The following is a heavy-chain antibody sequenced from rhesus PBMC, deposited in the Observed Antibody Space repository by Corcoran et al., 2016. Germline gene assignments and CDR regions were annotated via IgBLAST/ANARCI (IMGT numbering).Heavy chain of an antibody. CDR2: IVGKSASN. CDR3: ARARSWNNRFDV. CDR1: GGSISGYY. V-gene: IGHV4-81*01. D-gene: IGHD2-39*01. Sequence: QVQLQESGPGLVKPSETLSLTCAVSGGSISGYYWRWIRQPPGKGLEVIVNIVGKSASNNDKPSLKCLVTTSKETAKNHFSRKLSSGTAADTSLCYCARARSWNNRFDVWGPGVLVTVSS. J-gene: IGHJ5-1*01.